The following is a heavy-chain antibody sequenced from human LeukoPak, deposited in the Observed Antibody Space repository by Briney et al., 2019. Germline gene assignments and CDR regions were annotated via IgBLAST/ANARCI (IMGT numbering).Heavy chain of an antibody. CDR1: GFTFSSYW. CDR2: ISGSGST. Sequence: GGSLRLSCAASGFTFSSYWMSWVRQAPGKGLEWVSVISGSGSTYYADSVKGRFTISRDNSKNTLYLQMNSLRAEDTAVYYCAKDLTYGEYAGGDAFDIWGQGTMVTVSS. V-gene: IGHV3-23*01. D-gene: IGHD4-17*01. J-gene: IGHJ3*02. CDR3: AKDLTYGEYAGGDAFDI.